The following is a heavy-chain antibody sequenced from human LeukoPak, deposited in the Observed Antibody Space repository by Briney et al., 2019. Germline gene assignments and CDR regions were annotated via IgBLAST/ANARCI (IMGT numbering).Heavy chain of an antibody. CDR2: IKQDGSDK. D-gene: IGHD5-24*01. CDR3: AREGYSPRDGYNFNFDY. CDR1: GFTFSTYW. J-gene: IGHJ4*02. Sequence: TGGSLRLSCAASGFTFSTYWMSWVRQAPGKGLEWVANIKQDGSDKYCVDSVKGRFTISRDNAKNSLYLQMNSLRAEDTAVYYCAREGYSPRDGYNFNFDYWGQGTLVTVSS. V-gene: IGHV3-7*01.